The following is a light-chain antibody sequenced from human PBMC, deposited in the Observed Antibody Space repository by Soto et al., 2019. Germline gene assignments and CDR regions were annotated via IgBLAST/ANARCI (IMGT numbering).Light chain of an antibody. Sequence: EIVLTQSPATLSVSPGERATLSCRASQSVGSNLAWYQQKFGQAPRLLIYGASTRATGIPARFSGSGSGTEFILTISSLQSEDFAAYYCQQYNNWPPLTFGGGTKVEIK. CDR2: GAS. J-gene: IGKJ4*01. V-gene: IGKV3-15*01. CDR1: QSVGSN. CDR3: QQYNNWPPLT.